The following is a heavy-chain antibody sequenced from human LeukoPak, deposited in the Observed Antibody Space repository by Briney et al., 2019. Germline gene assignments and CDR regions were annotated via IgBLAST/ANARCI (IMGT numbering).Heavy chain of an antibody. V-gene: IGHV4-30-4*01. CDR1: GGSISSGDYY. Sequence: PSQTLSLTCTVSGGSISSGDYYWSWLRQPPGKGLEWIGYIYYSGSTYYNPSLKSRVTISVDTSKTQFSLKLSSVTAADTAVYYCARGHARWLQFIGPWFDPWGQGTLVTVSS. CDR2: IYYSGST. J-gene: IGHJ5*02. D-gene: IGHD5-24*01. CDR3: ARGHARWLQFIGPWFDP.